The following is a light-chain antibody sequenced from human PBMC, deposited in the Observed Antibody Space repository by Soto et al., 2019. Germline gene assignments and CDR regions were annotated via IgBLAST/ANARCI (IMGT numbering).Light chain of an antibody. CDR2: GNS. CDR1: SSNIGAGYD. V-gene: IGLV1-40*01. J-gene: IGLJ2*01. CDR3: QSYDSSLSGVV. Sequence: QSVLTQPPSVSGAPGQRVTISCTGSSSNIGAGYDVHWYQQLPGTAPKLLIYGNSNRTSGVPDRFSGSKSVTSASPDITGLQAEDEADYYCQSYDSSLSGVVFGGGTKLTVL.